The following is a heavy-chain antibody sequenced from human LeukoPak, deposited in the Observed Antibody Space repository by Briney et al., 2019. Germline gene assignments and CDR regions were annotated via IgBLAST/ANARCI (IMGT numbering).Heavy chain of an antibody. Sequence: GGSLRLSCAASGFALTNYGMHWVRQAPGKGLVRVSHINHDGSLRNYADSVQGRFTVSRDIAKNTLYLHMNSLGADDTATYYCARDVFSLGDSWGQGTLVTVSS. D-gene: IGHD5/OR15-5a*01. J-gene: IGHJ4*02. CDR2: INHDGSLR. V-gene: IGHV3-74*01. CDR1: GFALTNYG. CDR3: ARDVFSLGDS.